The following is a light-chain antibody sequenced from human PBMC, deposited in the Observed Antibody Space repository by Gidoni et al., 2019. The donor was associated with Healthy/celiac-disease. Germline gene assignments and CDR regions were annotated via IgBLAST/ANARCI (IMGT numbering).Light chain of an antibody. CDR2: DAS. V-gene: IGKV3-11*01. CDR3: QQRSNWPPWM. Sequence: EIVLTQSPATLSLSPGERATLSCRASQIVSSYLAWYQQKPGQAPRLLIYDASNRATGIPARFSGSVSGTDVPLTISSLEPEDFAVYYCQQRSNWPPWMFGQXNKVEIK. J-gene: IGKJ1*01. CDR1: QIVSSY.